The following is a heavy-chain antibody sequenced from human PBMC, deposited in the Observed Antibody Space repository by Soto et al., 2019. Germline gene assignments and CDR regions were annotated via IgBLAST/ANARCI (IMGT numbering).Heavy chain of an antibody. J-gene: IGHJ4*01. CDR2: ISWNSGSI. CDR3: ANHPNPCDGSGYSPVAYYFDY. Sequence: PGGSLRLSCAASGFTFDDYAMHWVRQAPGKGLEWVSGISWNSGSIGYADSVKGRFTISRDNAKNSLYLQMNSLRAEDTALYYCANHPNPCDGSGYSPVAYYFDYWGPGALVTVSS. CDR1: GFTFDDYA. V-gene: IGHV3-9*01. D-gene: IGHD3-22*01.